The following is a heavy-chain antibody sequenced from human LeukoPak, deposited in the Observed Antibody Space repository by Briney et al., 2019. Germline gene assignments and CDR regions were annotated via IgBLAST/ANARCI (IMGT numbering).Heavy chain of an antibody. CDR1: GPNLSYPW. V-gene: IGHV3-30-3*01. D-gene: IGHD6-19*01. Sequence: PGGSLRLSYALSGPNLSYPWRGRDRQAPGKGLEWVAVISFDGSNKIYAGSVKGRFTISRDDSKNTLYLQMYGLSPDAAAVSYSLRRPEDGRTSGWYFDYWGQGTLVTVSS. J-gene: IGHJ4*02. CDR2: ISFDGSNK. CDR3: LRRPEDGRTSGWYFDY.